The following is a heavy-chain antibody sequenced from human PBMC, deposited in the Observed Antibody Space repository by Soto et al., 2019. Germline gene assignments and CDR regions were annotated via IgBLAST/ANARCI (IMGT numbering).Heavy chain of an antibody. CDR2: ISYDGSNK. CDR1: GFTFSSYG. D-gene: IGHD3-16*01. Sequence: QVQLVESGGGVVQPGRSLRLSCAASGFTFSSYGMHWVRQAPGKGLEWVAVISYDGSNKYYADSVKGRFTISRDNSKNRLDLPMNRLEGEDTAGYYCGEGPVGGYVGGADFDFWGQGTLVTVSS. CDR3: GEGPVGGYVGGADFDF. J-gene: IGHJ4*02. V-gene: IGHV3-30*03.